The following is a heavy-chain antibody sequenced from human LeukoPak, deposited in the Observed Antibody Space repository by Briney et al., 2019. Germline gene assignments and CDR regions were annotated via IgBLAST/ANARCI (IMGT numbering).Heavy chain of an antibody. CDR3: ARGYFDSSGFSNPIDS. D-gene: IGHD3-22*01. J-gene: IGHJ4*02. V-gene: IGHV4-4*09. CDR2: IHTSGNT. CDR1: GAAISSYY. Sequence: SETLSLTCTVSGAAISSYYWSWIRQPPGKGLEWIGYIHTSGNTKSNPSLKSRVTMSVDTSKNELSLNLRSVAAADTALYYCARGYFDSSGFSNPIDSWGQGILVTVSS.